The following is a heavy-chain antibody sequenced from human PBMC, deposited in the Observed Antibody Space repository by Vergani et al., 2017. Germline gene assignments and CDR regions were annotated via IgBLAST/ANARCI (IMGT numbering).Heavy chain of an antibody. Sequence: QVQLVESGGGVVQPGRSLRLSCAVSGFTFSSYGMHWVRQAPGKGLEWVAVISYDGSNKYYADSVKGRFTISRDNSKNTLYLQMNSLRDEDTAVYYCAKGEFLEWLPGLDPWGQGTLVTXSS. CDR3: AKGEFLEWLPGLDP. J-gene: IGHJ5*02. D-gene: IGHD3-3*01. CDR1: GFTFSSYG. CDR2: ISYDGSNK. V-gene: IGHV3-30*18.